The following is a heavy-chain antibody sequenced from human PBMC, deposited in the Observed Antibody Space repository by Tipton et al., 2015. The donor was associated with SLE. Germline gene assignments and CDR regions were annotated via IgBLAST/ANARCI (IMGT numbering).Heavy chain of an antibody. V-gene: IGHV4-4*09. CDR3: ARHRYGDYGWFDP. D-gene: IGHD4-17*01. CDR1: GGSISSYY. CDR2: IYTSGST. Sequence: TLSLTCAVYGGSISSYYWSWIRQPPGKGLEWIGYIYTSGSTNYNPSLKSRVTISVDTSKNQFSLKLSSVTAADTAVYYCARHRYGDYGWFDPWGQGTLVTVSS. J-gene: IGHJ5*02.